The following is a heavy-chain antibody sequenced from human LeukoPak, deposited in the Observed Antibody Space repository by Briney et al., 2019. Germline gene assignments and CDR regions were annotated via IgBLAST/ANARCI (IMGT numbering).Heavy chain of an antibody. V-gene: IGHV1-18*01. CDR3: ARDLAYDSSGPIDY. D-gene: IGHD3-22*01. CDR2: ISAYNGNT. J-gene: IGHJ4*02. CDR1: GYTFTSYG. Sequence: ASVKLSCKASGYTFTSYGISWVRQAPRQGLEWMGWISAYNGNTNYAQKLQGRVTMTTDTSTSTAYMELRSLRSDDTAVYYCARDLAYDSSGPIDYWGQGTLVTVSS.